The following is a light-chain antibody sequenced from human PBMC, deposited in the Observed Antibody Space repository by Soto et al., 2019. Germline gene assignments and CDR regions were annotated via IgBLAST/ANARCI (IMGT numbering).Light chain of an antibody. J-gene: IGLJ2*01. Sequence: QSALTQPASVSGSPGQSITISCTGTSSDVGGYNYVSWYQQHPGKAPKLMIYDVSNRPSGVSNRFSGSKSGNTASLTISGLQAEDESDYYFSSYTGSSEEVFGGGTKLTVL. CDR1: SSDVGGYNY. CDR3: SSYTGSSEEV. V-gene: IGLV2-14*01. CDR2: DVS.